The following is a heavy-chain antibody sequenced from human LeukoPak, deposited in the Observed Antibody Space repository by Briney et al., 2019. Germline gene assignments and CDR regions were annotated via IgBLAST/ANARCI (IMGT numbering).Heavy chain of an antibody. CDR3: ASSAGDYGDYFNWFDP. V-gene: IGHV1-69*13. Sequence: SVKVSCKASGGTFSSYAISWVRQAPGQRLEWMGGIIPIFGTANYAQKFQGRVTITADESTSTAYMELSSLRSEDTAVYYCASSAGDYGDYFNWFDPWGQGTLVTVSS. CDR1: GGTFSSYA. D-gene: IGHD4-17*01. J-gene: IGHJ5*02. CDR2: IIPIFGTA.